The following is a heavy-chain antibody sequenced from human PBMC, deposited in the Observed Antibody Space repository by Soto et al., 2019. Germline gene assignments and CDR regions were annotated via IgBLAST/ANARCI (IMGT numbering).Heavy chain of an antibody. CDR2: INHSGST. Sequence: SETLSLTCAVYGGSFSGYYWSWIRQPPGKGLEWIGEINHSGSTNYNPSLKSRVTISVDTSKNQFSLKLSSVTAADTAVYYCARGLPVTANNWFDPWGQGTLVTVSS. V-gene: IGHV4-34*01. D-gene: IGHD2-21*02. J-gene: IGHJ5*02. CDR1: GGSFSGYY. CDR3: ARGLPVTANNWFDP.